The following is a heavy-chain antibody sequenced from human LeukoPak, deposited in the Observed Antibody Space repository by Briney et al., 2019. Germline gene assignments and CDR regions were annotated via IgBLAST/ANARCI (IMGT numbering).Heavy chain of an antibody. CDR3: ARETQANYYDSSGYDY. V-gene: IGHV3-21*01. J-gene: IGHJ4*02. D-gene: IGHD3-22*01. CDR1: GFTFSSYS. Sequence: AGGSLRLSCAASGFTFSSYSMNWVRQAPGKGLEWVSSISSSSSYIYYADSVKGRFTISRDNAKNSLYLQMNSLRAEDTAVYYCARETQANYYDSSGYDYWGQGTLATVSS. CDR2: ISSSSSYI.